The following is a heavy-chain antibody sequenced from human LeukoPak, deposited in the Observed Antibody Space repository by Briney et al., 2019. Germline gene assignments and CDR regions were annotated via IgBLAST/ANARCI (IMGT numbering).Heavy chain of an antibody. J-gene: IGHJ3*02. CDR2: IYYSGST. CDR3: AREGSGSYYDSSVQAFDI. Sequence: SETLSLTCTVSGGSISSSSYYWGWIRQPPGKGLEWIGSIYYSGSTYYNPSLKSRVTISVDTSKNQFSLKLSSVTAADTAVYYCAREGSGSYYDSSVQAFDIWGQGTMVTVSS. D-gene: IGHD3-22*01. V-gene: IGHV4-39*07. CDR1: GGSISSSSYY.